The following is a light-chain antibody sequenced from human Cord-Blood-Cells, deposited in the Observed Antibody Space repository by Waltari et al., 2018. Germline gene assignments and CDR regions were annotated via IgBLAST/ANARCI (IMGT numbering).Light chain of an antibody. J-gene: IGLJ3*02. Sequence: QPVLTQPPSVSAAPGPKVTIPCPGSSSNIGNNSVSWYQQLPGTAPKLLIYENNKRPSGIPDRFSGSKSGTSATLGITGLQTGDEADYYCGTWDSSLSAWVFGGGTKLTVL. V-gene: IGLV1-51*02. CDR1: SSNIGNNS. CDR3: GTWDSSLSAWV. CDR2: ENN.